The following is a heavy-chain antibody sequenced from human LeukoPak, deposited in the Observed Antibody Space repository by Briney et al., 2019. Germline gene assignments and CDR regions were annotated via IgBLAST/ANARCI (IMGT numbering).Heavy chain of an antibody. CDR1: GFIFSSYW. Sequence: GGSLRLSCAASGFIFSSYWMHWVRQAPGKGLVWVARIKTDGSVTSYADSVKGRVTISRDNAESTLYLQMNSLRAEDTAVYYCARVPLGAYYFDSWGQGTLVTVSS. V-gene: IGHV3-74*01. CDR3: ARVPLGAYYFDS. J-gene: IGHJ4*02. D-gene: IGHD3-16*01. CDR2: IKTDGSVT.